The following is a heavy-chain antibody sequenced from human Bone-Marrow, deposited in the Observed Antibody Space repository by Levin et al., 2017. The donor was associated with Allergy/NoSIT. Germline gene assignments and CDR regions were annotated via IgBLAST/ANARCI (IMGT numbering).Heavy chain of an antibody. CDR2: IDRGTSRI. D-gene: IGHD2-2*01. V-gene: IGHV3-21*01. J-gene: IGHJ4*02. Sequence: LSLTCAASGFPFSGHAMNWVRQAPGKGLEWVSFIDRGTSRIYYADSVKGRFTISRDNAKNSLYLEMNTLRVEDSGIYYCARVTPTFSTYGGADFWGQGTLVTVSS. CDR3: ARVTPTFSTYGGADF. CDR1: GFPFSGHA.